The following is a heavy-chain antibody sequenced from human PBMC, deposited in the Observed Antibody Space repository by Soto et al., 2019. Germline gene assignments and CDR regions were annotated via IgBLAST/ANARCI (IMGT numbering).Heavy chain of an antibody. V-gene: IGHV1-46*01. J-gene: IGHJ4*02. Sequence: AAVKVSCKASGYIFTNYYIHWVRQAPGQGLEWMAIINPLPTSGSTNYAQKFQGRVTVTRDTSTSTVYLELSSLRSDDTAVYYCARDLAAAAYWGQGTLVTVSS. CDR2: INPLPTSGST. CDR3: ARDLAAAAY. CDR1: GYIFTNYY. D-gene: IGHD6-13*01.